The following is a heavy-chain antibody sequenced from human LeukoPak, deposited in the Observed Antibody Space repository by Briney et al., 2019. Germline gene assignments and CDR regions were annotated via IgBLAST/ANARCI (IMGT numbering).Heavy chain of an antibody. Sequence: GGSLRLSCAASGFTVSSNYMTWVRQAPGKGLEWVSVIYSGGSTYYADSVKGRFTISRDNSKNTLYLQMNSLRAEDTAVYYCARGGGAGLFYYFDFWGQGTLVTVSS. D-gene: IGHD2-21*01. CDR2: IYSGGST. CDR1: GFTVSSNY. V-gene: IGHV3-66*01. CDR3: ARGGGAGLFYYFDF. J-gene: IGHJ4*02.